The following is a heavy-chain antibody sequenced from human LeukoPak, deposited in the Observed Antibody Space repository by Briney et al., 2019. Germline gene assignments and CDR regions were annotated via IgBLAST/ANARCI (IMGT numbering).Heavy chain of an antibody. CDR2: ISSSSSYI. J-gene: IGHJ4*02. D-gene: IGHD2-15*01. CDR3: ARRAARGPSDY. V-gene: IGHV3-21*01. CDR1: GFTFSSYS. Sequence: GGSLRLSCAASGFTFSSYSMNWVRQAPGKGLEWVSSISSSSSYIYYADSVKGRFTISRDDAKNSLYLQMNSLRAEDTAVYYCARRAARGPSDYWGQGTLVTVSS.